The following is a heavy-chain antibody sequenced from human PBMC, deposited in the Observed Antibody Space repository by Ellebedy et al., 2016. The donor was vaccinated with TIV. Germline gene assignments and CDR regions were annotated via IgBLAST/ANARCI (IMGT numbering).Heavy chain of an antibody. V-gene: IGHV3-23*01. D-gene: IGHD6-13*01. Sequence: GGSLRLSCAASGFTFSNYAMSWVRQAPGKGLEWVASISGSGGNTYYADSVRGRFTISRDNSRTTLYLQINSLRAEDTAVYYCAKSSGDYGSIWGSNYWGQGTLVTVSS. CDR1: GFTFSNYA. CDR2: ISGSGGNT. CDR3: AKSSGDYGSIWGSNY. J-gene: IGHJ4*02.